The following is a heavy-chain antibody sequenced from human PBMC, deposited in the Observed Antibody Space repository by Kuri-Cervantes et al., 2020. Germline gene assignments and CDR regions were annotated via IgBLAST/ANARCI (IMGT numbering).Heavy chain of an antibody. D-gene: IGHD1-26*01. CDR1: GFTFSSYA. CDR2: ITDSGDHT. J-gene: IGHJ4*02. Sequence: GGSLRLSCAASGFTFSSYAMSWVRQAPGKELEWVPAITDSGDHTFHADSVRGRSTISRDNSRNTLYLQMNSLRGEDTAVYYCAKGSRTSRPYFFDYWGQGTLVTVSS. CDR3: AKGSRTSRPYFFDY. V-gene: IGHV3-23*01.